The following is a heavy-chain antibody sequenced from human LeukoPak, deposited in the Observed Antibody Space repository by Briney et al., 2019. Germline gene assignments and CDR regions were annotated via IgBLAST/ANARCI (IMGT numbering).Heavy chain of an antibody. V-gene: IGHV4-59*01. D-gene: IGHD4-11*01. Sequence: SETLSLTCTVSGGSISSYYWSWIRQPPGKGLEWIGYIYHSGSTYYNPSLKSRVTISVDRSKNQFSLKLSSVTAADTAVYYCARESPWSDYSNYNLKYYYYMDVWGKGTTVTVSS. J-gene: IGHJ6*03. CDR3: ARESPWSDYSNYNLKYYYYMDV. CDR2: IYHSGST. CDR1: GGSISSYY.